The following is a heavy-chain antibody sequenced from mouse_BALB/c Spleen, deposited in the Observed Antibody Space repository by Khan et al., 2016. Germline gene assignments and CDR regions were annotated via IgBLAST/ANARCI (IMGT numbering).Heavy chain of an antibody. J-gene: IGHJ2*01. CDR1: GYTFTSYY. V-gene: IGHV1S56*01. Sequence: QVQLKQSGPELVKPGASVRISCKATGYTFTSYYIHWVKQRPGQGLEWIGWIYPGNVNTKYNEKFKGKATLTADKSSSTAYMQLSSLTSADSAVXLSARGALRRGYYFDYWGQGTTLTVSS. CDR2: IYPGNVNT. CDR3: ARGALRRGYYFDY. D-gene: IGHD2-4*01.